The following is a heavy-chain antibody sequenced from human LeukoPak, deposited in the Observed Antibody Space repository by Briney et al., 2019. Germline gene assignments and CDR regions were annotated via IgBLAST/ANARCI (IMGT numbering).Heavy chain of an antibody. V-gene: IGHV3-23*01. CDR3: AKLYDSSGYFYFDY. CDR2: IGGSGGGI. Sequence: GGSLRLSCVASGFSFSHHAMTWVRQAPGQGLEWVSAIGGSGGGIFYADSVKGRFTISRDNSKNTLYLQMSSLRAEDTAVYYCAKLYDSSGYFYFDYWGQGTLVTVSS. CDR1: GFSFSHHA. J-gene: IGHJ4*02. D-gene: IGHD3-22*01.